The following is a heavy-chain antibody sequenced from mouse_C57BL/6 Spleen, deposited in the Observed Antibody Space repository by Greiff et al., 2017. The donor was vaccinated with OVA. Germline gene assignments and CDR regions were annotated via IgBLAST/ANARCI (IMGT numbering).Heavy chain of an antibody. CDR3: TRKYYSKYYFDY. CDR2: IDPETGGT. CDR1: GYTFTDYE. J-gene: IGHJ2*01. D-gene: IGHD2-5*01. Sequence: QVQLQQSGAELVRPGASVTLSCKASGYTFTDYEMHWVKQTPVHGLEWIGAIDPETGGTAYNQKFKGKAILTADKSSSTAYMELRSLTSEDSAVYYCTRKYYSKYYFDYGGQGTTLTASS. V-gene: IGHV1-15*01.